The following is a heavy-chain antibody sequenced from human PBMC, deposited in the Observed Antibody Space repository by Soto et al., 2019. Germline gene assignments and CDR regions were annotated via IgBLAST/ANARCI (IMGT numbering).Heavy chain of an antibody. CDR3: ARHALRSYDSSGYYRY. D-gene: IGHD3-22*01. J-gene: IGHJ4*02. CDR2: IIPIFGTA. Sequence: SVKVSCKASGGTFSSYAISWVRQAPGQGLEWMGGIIPIFGTANYAQKFQGRVTITADESTSTAYMELSSLRSEDTAVYYCARHALRSYDSSGYYRYWGQGTLVTVSS. V-gene: IGHV1-69*13. CDR1: GGTFSSYA.